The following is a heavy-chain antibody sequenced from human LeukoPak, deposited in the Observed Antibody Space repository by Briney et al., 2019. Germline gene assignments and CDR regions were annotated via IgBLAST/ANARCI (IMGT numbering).Heavy chain of an antibody. J-gene: IGHJ4*02. CDR1: GYTFTGYY. Sequence: ASVKVSCKASGYTFTGYYMHWVRQAPGQGLEWMGWINPNSGGTNYAQKFQGRVTMTRDTSISTAYMELSRLRSDDTAVYYCARAGGDMVRGVTNYFDYWGQGTLVTVSS. CDR3: ARAGGDMVRGVTNYFDY. CDR2: INPNSGGT. D-gene: IGHD3-10*01. V-gene: IGHV1-2*02.